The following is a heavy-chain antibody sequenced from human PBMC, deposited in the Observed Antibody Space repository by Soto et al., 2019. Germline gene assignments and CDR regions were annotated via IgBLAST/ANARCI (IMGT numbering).Heavy chain of an antibody. J-gene: IGHJ6*02. V-gene: IGHV1-58*01. CDR3: AADQYYYYGMDV. Sequence: SVKVSCKASGFTFTSSAVQWVRQARGQRLEWIGWIVVGSGNTNYAQKFKERVTITRDMSTSTAYMELSSLRSEYTAVYYCAADQYYYYGMDVWGQGTTVTSP. CDR2: IVVGSGNT. CDR1: GFTFTSSA.